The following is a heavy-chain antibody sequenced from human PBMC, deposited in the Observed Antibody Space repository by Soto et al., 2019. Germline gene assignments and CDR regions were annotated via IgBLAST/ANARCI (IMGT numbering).Heavy chain of an antibody. CDR3: AKPSPEHAFDI. CDR1: GFTFDDYT. Sequence: EVQLVESGGVVVQPGGSLRLSCAASGFTFDDYTMHWVRQAPGKGLEWVSLISWDGGSTDYADSVKGRFTISRDNSKNSLYLQMNSLRTEDTALYYCAKPSPEHAFDIWGQGTMVTVSS. V-gene: IGHV3-43*01. CDR2: ISWDGGST. J-gene: IGHJ3*02.